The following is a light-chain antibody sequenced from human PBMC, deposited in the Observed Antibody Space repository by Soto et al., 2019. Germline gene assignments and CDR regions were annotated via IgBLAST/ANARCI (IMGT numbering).Light chain of an antibody. J-gene: IGKJ5*01. V-gene: IGKV3-11*01. CDR2: DAS. CDR1: RSVSSY. CDR3: QQHSNWPPSIT. Sequence: EMALTQSPATLSLSPGERATLSCRASRSVSSYLAWYQQKPGQAPRLLIYDASNRATGIPARFSGSGSATDFTLTINSLEPEDFAVYYCQQHSNWPPSITFGQGTRLEI.